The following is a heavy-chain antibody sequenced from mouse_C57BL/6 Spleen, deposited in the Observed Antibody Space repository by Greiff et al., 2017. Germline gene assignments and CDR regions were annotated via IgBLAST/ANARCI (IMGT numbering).Heavy chain of an antibody. Sequence: EVQLQQSGPELVKPGASVKISCKASGYTFTDYYMNWVKQSHGKSLEWIGDINPNNGGTSYNQKFKGKATLTVDKSSSTAYMELRSLTSEDSAVYYCAREGETGTDYWGQGTTLTVSS. V-gene: IGHV1-26*01. J-gene: IGHJ2*01. CDR2: INPNNGGT. CDR3: AREGETGTDY. D-gene: IGHD4-1*01. CDR1: GYTFTDYY.